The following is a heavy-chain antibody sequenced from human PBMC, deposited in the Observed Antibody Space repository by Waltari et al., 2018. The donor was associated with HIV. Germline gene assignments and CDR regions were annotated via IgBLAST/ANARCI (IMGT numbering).Heavy chain of an antibody. Sequence: QVQLVQSGAEVKKPGASVKVSCKASGYTFTSYYMHWVRQAPGQGLEWMGIINPSGGSTSYAQKFQGRVTMNRDTSTSTVYMELSSLRSEDTAVYYCARAGTTVTTGNWFDPWGQGTLVTVSS. J-gene: IGHJ5*02. D-gene: IGHD4-17*01. CDR2: INPSGGST. CDR3: ARAGTTVTTGNWFDP. CDR1: GYTFTSYY. V-gene: IGHV1-46*01.